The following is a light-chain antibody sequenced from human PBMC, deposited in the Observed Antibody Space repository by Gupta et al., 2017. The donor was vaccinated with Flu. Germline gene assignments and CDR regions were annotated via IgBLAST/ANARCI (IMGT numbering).Light chain of an antibody. V-gene: IGLV1-44*01. CDR1: RYNIGSKT. J-gene: IGLJ1*01. CDR2: SNN. Sequence: QSVLPQPPSASGTPRPRVTSPSSGSRYNIGSKTVNWYQQLPGTAPKLLIYSNNERPSGIPDRFSGSKSGTSASLAISRVQAGDEADYYCEAWDSGLNGCVFGTGTKVSVL. CDR3: EAWDSGLNGCV.